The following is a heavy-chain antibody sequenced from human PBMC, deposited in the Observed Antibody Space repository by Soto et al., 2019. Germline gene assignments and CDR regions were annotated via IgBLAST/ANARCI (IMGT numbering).Heavy chain of an antibody. CDR2: ISSSGSTI. Sequence: EVQLLESGGGLVQPGGSLRLSCVASGFTFSSYAMSWVRQAPGKGLEWVSAISSSGSTIYYADSVKGRFTISRDNANNSLYLQMNSLTAEDTAVYYCASHPSRYCTNGVCYTFDIWGQGTMVTVSS. J-gene: IGHJ3*02. CDR3: ASHPSRYCTNGVCYTFDI. CDR1: GFTFSSYA. D-gene: IGHD2-8*01. V-gene: IGHV3-48*03.